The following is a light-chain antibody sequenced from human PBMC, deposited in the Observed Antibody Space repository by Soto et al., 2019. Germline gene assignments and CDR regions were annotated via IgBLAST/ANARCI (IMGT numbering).Light chain of an antibody. CDR1: QSVSSSY. V-gene: IGKV3-20*01. Sequence: EIVLTQSPGTLSLSPGERATLSCRASQSVSSSYLVWYQQKPGQAPRLLIYGASSRATGIPDRFRGSGSGTNFTLTISRLEPEDFAVYYCQQYGSSPTFGQGTKLEIK. J-gene: IGKJ2*01. CDR3: QQYGSSPT. CDR2: GAS.